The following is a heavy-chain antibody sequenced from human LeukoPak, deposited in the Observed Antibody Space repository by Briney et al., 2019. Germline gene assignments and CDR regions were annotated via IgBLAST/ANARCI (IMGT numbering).Heavy chain of an antibody. CDR3: AHSRDFWSGYNGLVDP. CDR2: IYWNDDK. CDR1: GFSLSTSGVG. V-gene: IGHV2-5*01. J-gene: IGHJ5*02. D-gene: IGHD3-3*01. Sequence: SGPTLVNPTQTLTLTCTFSGFSLSTSGVGVGWIRQPPGKALEWLALIYWNDDKRYSPSLKSRLTITEDTSKNQVVLTMTNMDPVDTATYYCAHSRDFWSGYNGLVDPWGQGTLVTVSS.